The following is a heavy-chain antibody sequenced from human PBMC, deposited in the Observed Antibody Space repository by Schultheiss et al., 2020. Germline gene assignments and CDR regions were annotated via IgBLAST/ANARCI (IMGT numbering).Heavy chain of an antibody. J-gene: IGHJ4*02. Sequence: GGSLRLSCAASGFTFSNYGMHWVRQAPGKGLEWVAVIWYDGSNKYYTDSVKGRFTISRDNSKNTLYLQMNSLRAEDTAAYYCARDGGEGTLDYWGQGTLVTVSS. CDR3: ARDGGEGTLDY. V-gene: IGHV3-33*01. CDR2: IWYDGSNK. CDR1: GFTFSNYG. D-gene: IGHD2-21*01.